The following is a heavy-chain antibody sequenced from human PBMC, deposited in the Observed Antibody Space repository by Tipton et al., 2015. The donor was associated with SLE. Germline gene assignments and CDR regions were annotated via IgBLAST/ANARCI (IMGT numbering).Heavy chain of an antibody. CDR3: ARDRRWEYYYGIDV. Sequence: SLRLSCAASGFTFDNYEMNWVRQAPGKGLEWVSYISDSGTIMSYADSVKGRFTVSRDNAKKSLYLQLDSLRAEDTAVYYCARDRRWEYYYGIDVWGQGTMVTVSS. CDR1: GFTFDNYE. D-gene: IGHD4-23*01. CDR2: ISDSGTIM. J-gene: IGHJ6*02. V-gene: IGHV3-48*03.